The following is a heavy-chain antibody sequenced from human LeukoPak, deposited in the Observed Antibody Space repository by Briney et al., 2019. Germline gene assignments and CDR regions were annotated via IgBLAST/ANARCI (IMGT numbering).Heavy chain of an antibody. Sequence: GAPLQICCKCAGYIFTSYWICFVRQLPRKGLEWMGIIYPGDSVTRYSPSFQGQVTISADKSISTAYLQWSSLKASDTAMYYCARLTEMACPDYWGQGTLVTVS. D-gene: IGHD5-24*01. J-gene: IGHJ4*02. V-gene: IGHV5-51*01. CDR1: GYIFTSYW. CDR3: ARLTEMACPDY. CDR2: IYPGDSVT.